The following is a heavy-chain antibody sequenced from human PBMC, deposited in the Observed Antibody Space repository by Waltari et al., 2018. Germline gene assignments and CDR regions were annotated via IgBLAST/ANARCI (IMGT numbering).Heavy chain of an antibody. CDR3: AREEVYCSGGSCYSLYGWFDT. Sequence: QEQLQQWGEGLLKPSGTLSLTCAVYGGSFSGYYWRWIRRPPGTGPGWIVEINHSGSTNYNPSLNSRVTISVDTSKNQFSLKLSSVTAADTAVYYCAREEVYCSGGSCYSLYGWFDTWGQGTLVTVSS. CDR1: GGSFSGYY. J-gene: IGHJ5*02. CDR2: INHSGST. V-gene: IGHV4-34*01. D-gene: IGHD2-15*01.